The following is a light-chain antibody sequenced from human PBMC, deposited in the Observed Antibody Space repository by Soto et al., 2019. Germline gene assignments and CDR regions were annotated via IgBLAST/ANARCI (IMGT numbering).Light chain of an antibody. CDR2: GAS. Sequence: EIVLTQSPGTLSLFPGERATLSCRASQSISSNYLAWYQQKPGQAPRLLIHGASNRATGIPARFSGAGSGTDFTLTISRLEPEDFAVYYCDQYGSAPAWTFGQGTKVDIK. J-gene: IGKJ1*01. CDR1: QSISSNY. CDR3: DQYGSAPAWT. V-gene: IGKV3-20*01.